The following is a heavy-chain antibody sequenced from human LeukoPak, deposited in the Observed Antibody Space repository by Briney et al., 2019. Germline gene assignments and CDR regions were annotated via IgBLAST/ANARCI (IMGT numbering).Heavy chain of an antibody. CDR3: AKHPKIQLWTRILEY. Sequence: GGSLRLSCAASGFTFSNYAMSWVRQAPGKGLVWVSAISGSGDGTYFADSVKGRFTMSRDNSKNTLYLQMNSLRAEDTAVYYCAKHPKIQLWTRILEYWGQGTLVTVSS. V-gene: IGHV3-23*01. CDR2: ISGSGDGT. D-gene: IGHD5-18*01. J-gene: IGHJ4*02. CDR1: GFTFSNYA.